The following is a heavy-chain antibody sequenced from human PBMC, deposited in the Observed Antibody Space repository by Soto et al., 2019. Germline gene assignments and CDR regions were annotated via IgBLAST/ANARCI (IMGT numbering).Heavy chain of an antibody. CDR2: VFHTGDT. CDR3: ARKAWVRFDY. V-gene: IGHV4-4*02. Sequence: SETLSLTCAVSGDSISSSVWWTWVHQPPGKGLGWIGEVFHTGDTYFNPSLRSRVAMSVDKSTKEFSLKVTSVTAADTAIYYCARKAWVRFDYWGQGALVTVSS. D-gene: IGHD7-27*01. CDR1: GDSISSSVW. J-gene: IGHJ4*02.